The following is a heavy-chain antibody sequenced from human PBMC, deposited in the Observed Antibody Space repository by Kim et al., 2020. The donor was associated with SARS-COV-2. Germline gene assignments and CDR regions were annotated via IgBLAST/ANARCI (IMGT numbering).Heavy chain of an antibody. CDR2: IYHSGST. Sequence: SETLSLTCAVSGGSISSSNWWSWVRQPPGKGLEWIGEIYHSGSTNYNPSLKSRVTISVDKSKNQFSLKLSSVTAADTAVYYCARGQDYGDAAFDPWGQGTLVIVSS. D-gene: IGHD4-17*01. CDR1: GGSISSSNW. CDR3: ARGQDYGDAAFDP. V-gene: IGHV4-4*02. J-gene: IGHJ5*02.